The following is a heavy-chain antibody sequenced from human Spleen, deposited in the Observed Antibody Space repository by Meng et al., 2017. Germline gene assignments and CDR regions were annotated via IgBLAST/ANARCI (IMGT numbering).Heavy chain of an antibody. J-gene: IGHJ4*02. CDR3: ARDLGNRDDY. D-gene: IGHD3-16*01. V-gene: IGHV1-18*01. CDR1: GYTFISYG. CDR2: IADHNGNT. Sequence: GESLKISCQGSGYTFISYGISWVRQAPGQGLEWMGWIADHNGNTKYAQRLQDRVTMTIDTSTSTAYMELRSLTSEDTAVYYCARDLGNRDDYWGQGTVVTVSS.